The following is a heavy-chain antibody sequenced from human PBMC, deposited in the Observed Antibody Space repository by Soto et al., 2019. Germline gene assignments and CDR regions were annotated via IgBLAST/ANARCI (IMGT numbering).Heavy chain of an antibody. CDR1: GFTFSDYY. CDR2: ISSSGTGI. CDR3: ARAYSDAFDI. V-gene: IGHV3-11*01. D-gene: IGHD2-15*01. Sequence: GGSLRLSCAASGFTFSDYYMTWIRQAPGKGLEWVSYISSSGTGIYYADSMKGRFTISRDNAKKSLYLQMSSLRADDTAVYYCARAYSDAFDIWGQGTMVTVSS. J-gene: IGHJ3*02.